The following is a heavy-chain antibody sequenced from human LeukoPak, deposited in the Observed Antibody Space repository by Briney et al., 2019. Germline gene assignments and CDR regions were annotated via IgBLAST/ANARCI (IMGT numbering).Heavy chain of an antibody. CDR3: ARETYYYDSSGYYGY. CDR2: INHSGST. D-gene: IGHD3-22*01. Sequence: SSETLSLTCAVYGVSFSGYYWSWIRQPPGKGLEWIGEINHSGSTNYNPSLKSRVTISVDTSKNQFSLKLSSVTAADTAVYYCARETYYYDSSGYYGYWGQGTLVAVSS. V-gene: IGHV4-34*01. CDR1: GVSFSGYY. J-gene: IGHJ4*02.